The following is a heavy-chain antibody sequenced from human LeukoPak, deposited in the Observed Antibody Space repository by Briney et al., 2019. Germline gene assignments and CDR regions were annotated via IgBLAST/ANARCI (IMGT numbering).Heavy chain of an antibody. CDR3: AKDRGDIVATIDY. V-gene: IGHV3-30*02. Sequence: GGSLRLSCAASGFTFSSYGMHWVRQAPGKGLEWVAFIRYDGSNKYYADSVKGRFTISRDNSKNTLYLQMNSLRAEDTAVYYCAKDRGDIVATIDYWGQGTLVTGSS. CDR2: IRYDGSNK. J-gene: IGHJ4*02. CDR1: GFTFSSYG. D-gene: IGHD5-12*01.